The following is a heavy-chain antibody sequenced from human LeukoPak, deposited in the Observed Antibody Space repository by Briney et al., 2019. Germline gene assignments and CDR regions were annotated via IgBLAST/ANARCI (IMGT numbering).Heavy chain of an antibody. D-gene: IGHD3-22*01. CDR3: ARPTTYYYDSSDAFDI. CDR1: GYTFTGYY. V-gene: IGHV1-2*02. Sequence: ASVKVSCKASGYTFTGYYMHWVRQAPGQGLEWMGWINPNSGGTNYAQKFQGRVTMTRDTSISTAYMELSRLRSDDTAVYYCARPTTYYYDSSDAFDIWGQGTMVTVSS. CDR2: INPNSGGT. J-gene: IGHJ3*02.